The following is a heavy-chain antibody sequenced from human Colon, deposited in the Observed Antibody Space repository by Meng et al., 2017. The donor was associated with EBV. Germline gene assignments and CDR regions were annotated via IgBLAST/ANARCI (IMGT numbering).Heavy chain of an antibody. V-gene: IGHV4-34*01. J-gene: IGHJ4*02. D-gene: IGHD3-10*01. Sequence: VQLQQWGAGLLKPLETLSLTCGGYGASFSGYYWSWIRQPPGKGLEWIGEVNPSGSTNYSPSLKSRVTISVDTSKNQFSLKLTSVTAADTAVYYCVLAGIIMPTFDYWGQGTLVTVAS. CDR2: VNPSGST. CDR1: GASFSGYY. CDR3: VLAGIIMPTFDY.